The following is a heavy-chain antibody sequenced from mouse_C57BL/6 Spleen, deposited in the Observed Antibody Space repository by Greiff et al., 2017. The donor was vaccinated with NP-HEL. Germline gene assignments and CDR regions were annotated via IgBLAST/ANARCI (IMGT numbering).Heavy chain of an antibody. Sequence: SGAELVRPGASVTLSCKASGYTFTDYEMHWVKQTPVHGLEWIGAIDPETGGTAYNQKFKGKAILTADKSSSTAYMELRSLTSEDSAVYYCTREETGTRYFDYWGQGTTLTVSS. V-gene: IGHV1-15*01. CDR1: GYTFTDYE. CDR3: TREETGTRYFDY. CDR2: IDPETGGT. J-gene: IGHJ2*01. D-gene: IGHD4-1*01.